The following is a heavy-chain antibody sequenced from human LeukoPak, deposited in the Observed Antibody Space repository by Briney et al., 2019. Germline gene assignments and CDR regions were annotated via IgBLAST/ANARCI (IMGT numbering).Heavy chain of an antibody. CDR2: INHSGST. D-gene: IGHD3-10*01. J-gene: IGHJ6*03. Sequence: SETLSLTCAVYGGSFSGYYWSWIRQPPGKGLEWIGEINHSGSTNYNPSLKSRVTISVDTSKNQFSLKLSSVTAADTAVYYCARNYGSGSYYGDYYYYYMDVWGKGTTVTISS. CDR3: ARNYGSGSYYGDYYYYYMDV. CDR1: GGSFSGYY. V-gene: IGHV4-34*01.